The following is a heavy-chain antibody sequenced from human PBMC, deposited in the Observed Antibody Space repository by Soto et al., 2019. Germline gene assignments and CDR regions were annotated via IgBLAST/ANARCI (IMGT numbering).Heavy chain of an antibody. Sequence: EVQVLESGGGSVQPGGSLRLSCAASGFTFSNFAMSWVRHAPGKGLEWVSEITGSTGTTYYADSVKGRFIISRDNSKNTVDLQMSSLRAEDTAVYYCAKDTSSSPYYMDVWGKGTTVTVSS. J-gene: IGHJ6*03. CDR1: GFTFSNFA. CDR3: AKDTSSSPYYMDV. V-gene: IGHV3-23*01. D-gene: IGHD2-2*01. CDR2: ITGSTGTT.